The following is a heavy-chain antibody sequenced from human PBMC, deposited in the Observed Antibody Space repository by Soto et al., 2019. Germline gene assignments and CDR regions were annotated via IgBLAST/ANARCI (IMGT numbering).Heavy chain of an antibody. V-gene: IGHV4-61*08. Sequence: SETLSLTCTVSGASINSGDYYWSWIRQPPGKGLEWIGYIYYSGSTNYNPSLKSRVTISVDTSKNQFSLKLSSVTAADTAVYYCYASYHDSSGYYGIDYWGQGTPAPVSS. J-gene: IGHJ4*02. CDR2: IYYSGST. CDR1: GASINSGDYY. CDR3: YASYHDSSGYYGIDY. D-gene: IGHD3-22*01.